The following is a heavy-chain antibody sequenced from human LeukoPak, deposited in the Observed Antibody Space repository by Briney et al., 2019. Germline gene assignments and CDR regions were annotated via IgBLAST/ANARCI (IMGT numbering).Heavy chain of an antibody. CDR2: ISSSSSYI. V-gene: IGHV3-21*01. D-gene: IGHD2-2*01. Sequence: GGSLRLSCAASGFTFGSYSMNWVRQAPGKGLEWVSSISSSSSYIYYADSVKGRFTISRDNAKNSLYLQMNSLRAEDTAVYYCARDQGSTSATGDFDYWGQGTLVTVSS. J-gene: IGHJ4*02. CDR3: ARDQGSTSATGDFDY. CDR1: GFTFGSYS.